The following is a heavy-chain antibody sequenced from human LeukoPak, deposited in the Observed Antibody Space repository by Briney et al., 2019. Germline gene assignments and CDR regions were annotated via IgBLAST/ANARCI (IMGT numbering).Heavy chain of an antibody. CDR3: VRGGSKAAATLDY. Sequence: PSETLSLTCTVSGGSISSSSYYWGWIRQPPGKGLGWIGSIYYSGTTYYNPSLKSRVTISVDTSKNQFSLKLSSVTAADTAVYYCVRGGSKAAATLDYWGPGTLVTVSS. CDR1: GGSISSSSYY. J-gene: IGHJ4*02. D-gene: IGHD6-6*01. V-gene: IGHV4-39*07. CDR2: IYYSGTT.